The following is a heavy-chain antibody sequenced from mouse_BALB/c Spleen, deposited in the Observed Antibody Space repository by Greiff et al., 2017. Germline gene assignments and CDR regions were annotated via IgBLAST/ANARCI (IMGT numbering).Heavy chain of an antibody. CDR2: ISTYYGDA. D-gene: IGHD1-1*01. CDR3: ARFITTVVEGGNAMDY. J-gene: IGHJ4*01. CDR1: GYTFTDYA. V-gene: IGHV1S137*01. Sequence: VKLQESGAELVRPGVSVKISCKGSGYTFTDYAMHWVKQSHAKSLEWIGVISTYYGDASYNQKFKGKATMTVDKSSSTAYMELARLTSEDSAIYYCARFITTVVEGGNAMDYWGQGTSVTVSS.